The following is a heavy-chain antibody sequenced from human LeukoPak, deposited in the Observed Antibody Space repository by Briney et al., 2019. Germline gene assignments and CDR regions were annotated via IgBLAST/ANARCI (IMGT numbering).Heavy chain of an antibody. CDR2: IKPNSGGT. D-gene: IGHD2-2*01. CDR1: GYTFTGYY. V-gene: IGHV1-2*02. CDR3: AGARGDIVVVPAAIWFDP. Sequence: ASVKVSCKASGYTFTGYYMHWVRQAPGQGLEWMGWIKPNSGGTNYAQKFQGRVSMTRDTSISTAYMELSRLRSDDTAVYYCAGARGDIVVVPAAIWFDPWGQGTLVTVSS. J-gene: IGHJ5*02.